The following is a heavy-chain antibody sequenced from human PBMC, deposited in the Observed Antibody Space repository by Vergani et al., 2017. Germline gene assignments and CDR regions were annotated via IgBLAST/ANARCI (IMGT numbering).Heavy chain of an antibody. V-gene: IGHV3-23*01. D-gene: IGHD3-10*01. CDR3: AKGGWGSHCDY. Sequence: EVQLLESGGGLVQPGGSLRLSCAASGFTFSSYAMSWVRQAPGKGLEWVSGIGSGGDTYYADSVKGRFTISRDNSKNTLYLQMNSLRADDAAVYYCAKGGWGSHCDYWGQGTQVTVSS. CDR2: IGSGGDT. J-gene: IGHJ4*02. CDR1: GFTFSSYA.